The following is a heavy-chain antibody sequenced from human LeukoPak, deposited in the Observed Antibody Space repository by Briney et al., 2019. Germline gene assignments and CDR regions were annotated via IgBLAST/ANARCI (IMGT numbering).Heavy chain of an antibody. J-gene: IGHJ4*02. CDR3: AKVAYYSDSSGYYPYYFDY. CDR2: IWYDGSNK. V-gene: IGHV3-33*06. D-gene: IGHD3-22*01. CDR1: GFTLSSYG. Sequence: GGSLRLSCAASGFTLSSYGMHWVRQAPGKGLEWVAVIWYDGSNKYYADSVKGRFTISRDNSKNTLYLQMNSLRAEDTAVYYCAKVAYYSDSSGYYPYYFDYWGQGTLVTVSS.